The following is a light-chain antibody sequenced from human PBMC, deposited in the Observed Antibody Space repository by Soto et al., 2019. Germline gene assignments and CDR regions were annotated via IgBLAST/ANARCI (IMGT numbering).Light chain of an antibody. CDR1: QDISNY. V-gene: IGKV1-33*01. J-gene: IGKJ2*01. Sequence: DIQMTQSPSSLSASVGDRVTITCQASQDISNYLNWYQQKPGKAPKLLIYDASNLETGVPSRFSGSGSGTDFTFTISSLQPEDIATYCCQQYDNLPPKTFGQGTKLEIK. CDR3: QQYDNLPPKT. CDR2: DAS.